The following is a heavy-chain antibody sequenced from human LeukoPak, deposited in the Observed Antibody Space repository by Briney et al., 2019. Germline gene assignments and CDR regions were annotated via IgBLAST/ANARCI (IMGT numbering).Heavy chain of an antibody. CDR3: ARDKRGYFDY. V-gene: IGHV4-4*07. D-gene: IGHD5-24*01. CDR2: IYTSGST. Sequence: SETLSLTCTVSGYSISSGYYWSWIRQPAGKGLEWIGRIYTSGSTNYNPSLKSRVTMSVDTSKNQFSPKLSSVTAADTAVYYCARDKRGYFDYWGQGTLVTVSS. J-gene: IGHJ4*02. CDR1: GYSISSGYY.